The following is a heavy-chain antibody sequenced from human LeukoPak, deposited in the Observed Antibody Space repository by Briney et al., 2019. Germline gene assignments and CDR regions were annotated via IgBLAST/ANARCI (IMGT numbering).Heavy chain of an antibody. D-gene: IGHD6-6*01. J-gene: IGHJ6*03. CDR3: ARGRRSSSNYYYYYMDV. CDR1: GYTFTSYG. CDR2: IIPIFGTA. Sequence: SVKVSCKASGYTFTSYGISWVRQAPGQGLEWMGGIIPIFGTANYAQKFQGRVTITTDESTSTAYMELSSLRSEDTAVYYCARGRRSSSNYYYYYMDVWGKGTTVTVSS. V-gene: IGHV1-69*05.